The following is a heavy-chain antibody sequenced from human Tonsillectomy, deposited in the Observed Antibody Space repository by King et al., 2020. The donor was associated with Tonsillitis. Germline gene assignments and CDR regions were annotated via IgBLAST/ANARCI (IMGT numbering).Heavy chain of an antibody. CDR1: GFTFSSYW. CDR3: ARVLGEWQWLGYAFDI. CDR2: IKQDGSEK. J-gene: IGHJ3*02. V-gene: IGHV3-7*01. Sequence: EVQLVESGGGLVQPGGSLRLSCAASGFTFSSYWMSWVRQAPGKGLEWVANIKQDGSEKYYVDSVKGRFTISRDNAKNSLYLQMNSLRAEDTAVYYCARVLGEWQWLGYAFDIWGQGTMVTVSS. D-gene: IGHD6-19*01.